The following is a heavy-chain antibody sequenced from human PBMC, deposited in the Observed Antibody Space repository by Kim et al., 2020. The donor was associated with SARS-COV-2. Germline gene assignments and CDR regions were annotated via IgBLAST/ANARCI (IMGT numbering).Heavy chain of an antibody. CDR2: ISYDGSNK. V-gene: IGHV3-30*04. Sequence: GGSLRLSCAASGFTFSSYAMHWVRQAPGKGLEWVAVISYDGSNKYYADSAKGRFTISRDNSKNTLYLQMNSLRVEDTAVYYCARDGSGYYASYYFDYWGQGTLVTVSS. J-gene: IGHJ4*02. CDR3: ARDGSGYYASYYFDY. CDR1: GFTFSSYA. D-gene: IGHD3-22*01.